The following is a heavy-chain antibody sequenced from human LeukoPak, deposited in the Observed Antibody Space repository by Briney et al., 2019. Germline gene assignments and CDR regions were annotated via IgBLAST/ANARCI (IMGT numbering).Heavy chain of an antibody. J-gene: IGHJ4*02. CDR3: ARIPPPGVCSGGSCYSGNDY. D-gene: IGHD2-15*01. CDR1: GGSISSYY. CDR2: IHYSGST. V-gene: IGHV4-59*01. Sequence: SETLSLTCTVSGGSISSYYWSWIRQPPGKGLEWIGYIHYSGSTNYNPFLKSRVTISVDTSKNQLSLKLSPVSAADTAVYYCARIPPPGVCSGGSCYSGNDYWGQGTLVTVSS.